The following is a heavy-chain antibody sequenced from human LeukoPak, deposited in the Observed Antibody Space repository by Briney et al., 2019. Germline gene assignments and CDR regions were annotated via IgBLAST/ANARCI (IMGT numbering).Heavy chain of an antibody. CDR3: ARQPVEMSTIAAIDY. CDR2: IYHSGSA. CDR1: GXSISSFY. D-gene: IGHD5-24*01. Sequence: PSETLSLTCTVSGXSISSFYWSWIRQPPGKGLEWIGYIYHSGSAKYNPSLKSRVTISVDTSKNQFSLKLSSVTAADTAVSYCARQPVEMSTIAAIDYWGQGTLVTVSS. J-gene: IGHJ4*02. V-gene: IGHV4-59*01.